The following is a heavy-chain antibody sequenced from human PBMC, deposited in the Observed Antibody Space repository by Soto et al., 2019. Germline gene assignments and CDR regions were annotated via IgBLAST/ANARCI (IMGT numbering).Heavy chain of an antibody. V-gene: IGHV4-39*01. D-gene: IGHD3-22*01. CDR2: IYYSGST. J-gene: IGHJ6*02. Sequence: QLRLQESGPGLVKPSETLSLTCTVSGGSISSTFYYWVWIRQPPGKGLEWIGSIYYSGSTSYNPSHMPPLKTRLTMPVDTSNTQFSLKLSSVSAAASAVYYCARHGRDPMIAQLRHYAMDVWGQGATVTVSS. CDR3: ARHGRDPMIAQLRHYAMDV. CDR1: GGSISSTFYY.